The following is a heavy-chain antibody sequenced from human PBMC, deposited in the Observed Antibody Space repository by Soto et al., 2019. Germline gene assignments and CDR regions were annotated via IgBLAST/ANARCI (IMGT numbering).Heavy chain of an antibody. CDR2: ISAYNGNT. Sequence: QVQLVQSGAEVKKPGASAKVSCKASGYTFTSYGISWVRQAPGQGLEWMGWISAYNGNTNYAQKLQGRVTMTTDTPTSTGYMELRSLRSDDTAVYYCARDLSYDILTVYYMDDGDAFDIWGQGTMVTVSS. CDR3: ARDLSYDILTVYYMDDGDAFDI. CDR1: GYTFTSYG. J-gene: IGHJ3*02. D-gene: IGHD3-9*01. V-gene: IGHV1-18*01.